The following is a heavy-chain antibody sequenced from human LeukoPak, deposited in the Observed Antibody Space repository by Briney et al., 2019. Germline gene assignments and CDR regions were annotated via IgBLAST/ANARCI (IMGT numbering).Heavy chain of an antibody. J-gene: IGHJ6*03. D-gene: IGHD3-10*01. Sequence: GGSLRLSCAASGFTFSSYGMHWVRQAPGKGLEWVAVIWYDGSNKYYADSVKGRFTISRDNSKNTLYLQMNSLRAEDTAVYYCAKKGSSHYYGSGSYYYYYYYMDVWGKGTTVTVSS. CDR3: AKKGSSHYYGSGSYYYYYYYMDV. V-gene: IGHV3-33*06. CDR1: GFTFSSYG. CDR2: IWYDGSNK.